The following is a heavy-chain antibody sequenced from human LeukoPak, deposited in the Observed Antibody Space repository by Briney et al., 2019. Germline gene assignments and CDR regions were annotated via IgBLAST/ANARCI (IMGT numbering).Heavy chain of an antibody. CDR3: ARDQGRWLGTFDH. D-gene: IGHD6-19*01. CDR2: IKQDGREK. CDR1: GFTFSSYW. Sequence: GGSLRLSCAASGFTFSSYWMSWVRQAPGKGLEWVANIKQDGREKYYVDSVKGRFTISRDNAKNSLYLQMNSLRAEDTAVYYCARDQGRWLGTFDHWGQGILVTVSS. V-gene: IGHV3-7*03. J-gene: IGHJ4*02.